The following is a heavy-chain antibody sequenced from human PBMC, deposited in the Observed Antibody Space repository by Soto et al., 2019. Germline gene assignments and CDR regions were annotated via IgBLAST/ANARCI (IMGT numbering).Heavy chain of an antibody. CDR1: GYSISSGYY. D-gene: IGHD3-3*01. Sequence: PSETLSLTCAVSGYSISSGYYWGWIRQPPGKGLEWIGSIYHSGSTYYNPSLKSRVTISVDTSKNQFSLKLSSVTAADTAVYYCAGAHDFWSGYYEGNWFDPWGQGTLVTVSS. V-gene: IGHV4-38-2*01. CDR3: AGAHDFWSGYYEGNWFDP. CDR2: IYHSGST. J-gene: IGHJ5*02.